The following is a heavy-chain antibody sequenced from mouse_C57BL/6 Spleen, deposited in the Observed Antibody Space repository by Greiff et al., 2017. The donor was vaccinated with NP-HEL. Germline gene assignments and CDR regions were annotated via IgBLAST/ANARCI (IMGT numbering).Heavy chain of an antibody. CDR2: IDPANGNT. J-gene: IGHJ3*01. CDR1: GFNIKNTY. CDR3: ANPLYYSNDGGLFAY. Sequence: EVQLQQSVAELVRPGASVKLSCTASGFNIKNTYMHWVKQRPEQGLEWIGRIDPANGNTKYAPKFQGKATITADTSSNTAYLQLSSLTSEDTAIYYCANPLYYSNDGGLFAYWGQGTLVTVSA. V-gene: IGHV14-3*01. D-gene: IGHD2-5*01.